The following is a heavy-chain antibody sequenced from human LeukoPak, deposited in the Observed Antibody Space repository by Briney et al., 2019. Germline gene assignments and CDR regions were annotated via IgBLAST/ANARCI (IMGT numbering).Heavy chain of an antibody. D-gene: IGHD3-10*01. CDR1: GASISGYY. V-gene: IGHV4-59*01. CDR3: HGSGNYLGH. J-gene: IGHJ4*02. Sequence: SETLSLSCTVSGASISGYYWSWIRQPPGKGLEWIGYTYYGGRTNYNPSLKSRVTISVDTSKNQFSLKLSSATAADTAMYYCHGSGNYLGHWGQGTLVTVSS. CDR2: TYYGGRT.